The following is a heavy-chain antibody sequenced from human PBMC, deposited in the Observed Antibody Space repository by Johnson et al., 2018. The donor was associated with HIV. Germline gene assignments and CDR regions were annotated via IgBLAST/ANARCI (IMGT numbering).Heavy chain of an antibody. Sequence: QVQLVESGGGVVQPGRSLRLSCAASGFTFSSYGMHWVRQAPGKGLEWVAVIWYDGSNKYYADSVKGRFTISRDNSKTTLYLQMNSLRAEDTAVYYCAKDRYEESSGPDAFDIWGQGTMVTVSS. D-gene: IGHD3-22*01. CDR2: IWYDGSNK. CDR1: GFTFSSYG. V-gene: IGHV3-33*06. CDR3: AKDRYEESSGPDAFDI. J-gene: IGHJ3*02.